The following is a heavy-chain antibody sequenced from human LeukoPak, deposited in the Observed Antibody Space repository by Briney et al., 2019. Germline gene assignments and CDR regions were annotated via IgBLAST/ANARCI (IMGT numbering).Heavy chain of an antibody. CDR1: GGSFSGYY. V-gene: IGHV4-34*01. CDR2: INHSGST. D-gene: IGHD5-12*01. J-gene: IGHJ4*02. CDR3: VRLVGGDIDY. Sequence: TSETLSLTCAVYGGSFSGYYWSWIRQPPGKGLEWIGEINHSGSTNYNPSLKSRVTISVDTSKNQFSLQLNSVTPEDTAVYYCVRLVGGDIDYWGQGTLVTVSS.